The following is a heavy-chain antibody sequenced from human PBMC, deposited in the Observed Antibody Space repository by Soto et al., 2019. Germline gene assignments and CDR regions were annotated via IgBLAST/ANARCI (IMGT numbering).Heavy chain of an antibody. CDR1: GFTFSNAW. CDR3: TTDFTGRAVTIFGVVIDY. D-gene: IGHD3-3*01. Sequence: GGSLRLSCAASGFTFSNAWMNWVRQAPGKGLEWVGRIKSKTDGGTTDYAAPVKGRFTISRDDSKNTLYLQMNSLKTEDTAVYYCTTDFTGRAVTIFGVVIDYWGQGTLVTVSS. CDR2: IKSKTDGGTT. V-gene: IGHV3-15*07. J-gene: IGHJ4*02.